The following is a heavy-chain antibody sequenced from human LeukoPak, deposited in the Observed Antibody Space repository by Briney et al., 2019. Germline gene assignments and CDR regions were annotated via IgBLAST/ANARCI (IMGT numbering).Heavy chain of an antibody. J-gene: IGHJ4*02. CDR3: ARGAPDRRYYYGSGSYADY. CDR1: GFTFSSFS. Sequence: GGSLRLSCATSGFTFSSFSMNWVRQAPGKGLEWVSYIRGGSSDIHYADSVKGRFTISRDNAKNSLYLQMNSLRAEDTAVYYCARGAPDRRYYYGSGSYADYWGQGTLVTVSS. CDR2: IRGGSSDI. V-gene: IGHV3-21*05. D-gene: IGHD3-10*01.